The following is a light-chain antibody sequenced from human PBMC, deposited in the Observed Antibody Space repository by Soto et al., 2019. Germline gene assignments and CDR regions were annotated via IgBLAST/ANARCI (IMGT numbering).Light chain of an antibody. J-gene: IGKJ2*01. CDR3: QQFHTYYT. V-gene: IGKV1-5*01. CDR2: DAS. CDR1: HNINAC. Sequence: DIQMTQSPSTLSASVGDRVTITCRASHNINACLAWYQQKPGKAPKLLISDASNLESGVSSRFSGSGYGTEFTHTISSLQPDDFATYYCQQFHTYYTFGQGTKLEIK.